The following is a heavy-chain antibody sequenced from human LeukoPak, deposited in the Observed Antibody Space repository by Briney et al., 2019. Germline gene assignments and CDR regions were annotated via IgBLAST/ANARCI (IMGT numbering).Heavy chain of an antibody. CDR2: ISSSSSYI. D-gene: IGHD3-10*01. CDR3: ARGSSFRMLLGFVTWYFGL. CDR1: GFTFSSYS. V-gene: IGHV3-21*01. Sequence: GGSLILSCAASGFTFSSYSMNWVRQAPGKGLEWVSSISSSSSYIYYADSVKGRFTISRDNAKNSLYLQMNSLRAEDTAVYYCARGSSFRMLLGFVTWYFGLWGRGTLVTVSS. J-gene: IGHJ2*01.